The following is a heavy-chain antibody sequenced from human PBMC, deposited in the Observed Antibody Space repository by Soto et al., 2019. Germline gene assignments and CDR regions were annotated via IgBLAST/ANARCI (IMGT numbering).Heavy chain of an antibody. V-gene: IGHV1-18*01. CDR1: GYTFTSYG. D-gene: IGHD3-9*01. J-gene: IGHJ4*02. CDR3: ARKADYDILTGYYHPRFDY. Sequence: QVQLVQSGAEVKKPGASVKVSCKASGYTFTSYGISWVRQAPGQGLEWMGWISAYNGNTNYAQKRQGRATMPTDTSTSTASRELRSLRSEDTAVYYFARKADYDILTGYYHPRFDYWGQGTLVTVSS. CDR2: ISAYNGNT.